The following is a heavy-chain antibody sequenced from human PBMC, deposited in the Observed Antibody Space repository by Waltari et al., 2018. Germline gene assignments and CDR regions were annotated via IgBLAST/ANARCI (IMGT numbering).Heavy chain of an antibody. J-gene: IGHJ4*02. Sequence: QVQLVQSGAEVKKPGASVKVSCQASGYTFTGYYMHWVRQAPGQGLEWMGLIKPNSGATNDAQNVKGRVTMSRDTSINTAYMELNRLGSDDSAVYYCATYPRMIPAAAPPFDDWGQGTLVTVSS. V-gene: IGHV1-2*02. CDR2: IKPNSGAT. CDR3: ATYPRMIPAAAPPFDD. CDR1: GYTFTGYY. D-gene: IGHD2-2*01.